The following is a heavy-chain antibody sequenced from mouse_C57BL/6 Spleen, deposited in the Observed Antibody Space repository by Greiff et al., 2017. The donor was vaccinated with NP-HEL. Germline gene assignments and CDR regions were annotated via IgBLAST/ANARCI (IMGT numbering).Heavy chain of an antibody. CDR3: ARSLHYYGNYYAMDY. V-gene: IGHV1-39*01. J-gene: IGHJ4*01. CDR2: INPNYGTT. CDR1: GYSFTDYD. Sequence: VQLQQSGPELVKPGASVKISCKASGYSFTDYDMNWVKQSTGKSLEWIGVINPNYGTTSYNQKFKGKATLTVDQSSSTAYMQLNSLTSEDSAVYYCARSLHYYGNYYAMDYWGQGTSVTVAS. D-gene: IGHD1-2*01.